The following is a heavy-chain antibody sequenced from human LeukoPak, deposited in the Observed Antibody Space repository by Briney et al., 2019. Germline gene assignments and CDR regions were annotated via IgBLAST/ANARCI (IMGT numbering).Heavy chain of an antibody. J-gene: IGHJ4*02. D-gene: IGHD1-14*01. Sequence: GGSLRLSCAASGFTVSSNYMSWVRQAPGKGLEWVSVIYSGDSTYYADSAKGRFTISRDNSKNTLYLQMNSLRAEDTAVYYCARVFTWNHEDFDYWGQGTLVTVSS. CDR3: ARVFTWNHEDFDY. V-gene: IGHV3-66*02. CDR2: IYSGDST. CDR1: GFTVSSNY.